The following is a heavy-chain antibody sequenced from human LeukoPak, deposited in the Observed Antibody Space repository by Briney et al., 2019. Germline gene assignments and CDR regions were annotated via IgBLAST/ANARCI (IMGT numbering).Heavy chain of an antibody. CDR2: ISSSGSTI. V-gene: IGHV3-11*01. CDR1: GFTFSDYY. D-gene: IGHD3-22*01. CDR3: ARPQSSSGYYWPFDD. Sequence: GGSLRLSCAASGFTFSDYYMSWIRQAPGKGLEWVSYISSSGSTIYYADSVKGRFTISRDNAKNSLYLQMNSLRAEDTAVYYCARPQSSSGYYWPFDDWGQGTLVTVSS. J-gene: IGHJ4*02.